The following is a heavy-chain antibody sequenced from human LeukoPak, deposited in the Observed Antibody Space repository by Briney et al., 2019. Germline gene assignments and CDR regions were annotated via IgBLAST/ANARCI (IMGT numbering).Heavy chain of an antibody. V-gene: IGHV4-34*01. D-gene: IGHD3-3*01. Sequence: SETLSLTCAVYGGSFSGYYWSWIRQPPGKGLELIGEINHSGSTNYNPSLKSRVTISVDTSKNQFSLKLSSVTAADTAVYYCARRPRSGYFENWFDPWGQGTLVTVSS. J-gene: IGHJ5*02. CDR3: ARRPRSGYFENWFDP. CDR1: GGSFSGYY. CDR2: INHSGST.